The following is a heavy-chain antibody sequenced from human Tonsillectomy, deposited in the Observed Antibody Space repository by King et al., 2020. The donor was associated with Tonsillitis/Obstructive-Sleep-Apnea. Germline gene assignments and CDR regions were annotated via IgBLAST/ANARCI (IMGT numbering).Heavy chain of an antibody. V-gene: IGHV3-48*03. J-gene: IGHJ6*02. CDR1: GFTFSSYE. CDR3: ARDLRTSMDV. Sequence: VQLVESGGGLVQPGGSLRLSCAASGFTFSSYEMNWVRQAPGKGLEWVSYISSSGSTLYYADSVKGRFTISRDNAKNSLYLQMNSLRAEDTAVYYCARDLRTSMDVWGQGTTVTVSS. CDR2: ISSSGSTL.